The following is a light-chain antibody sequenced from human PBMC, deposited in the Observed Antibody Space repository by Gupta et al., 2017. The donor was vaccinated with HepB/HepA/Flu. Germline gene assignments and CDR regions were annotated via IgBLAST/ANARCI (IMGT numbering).Light chain of an antibody. V-gene: IGLV3-21*02. CDR3: QVWDGSSDHLV. J-gene: IGLJ2*01. Sequence: SYVLTQPPSVPVAPGQTARITCGGDNIESKSVHWYQQKPGQAPILVVYDDRDRPSGIPERFSGSNSGNTATLTINRVEAGDEADYFCQVWDGSSDHLVFGEGTKLTAL. CDR2: DDR. CDR1: NIESKS.